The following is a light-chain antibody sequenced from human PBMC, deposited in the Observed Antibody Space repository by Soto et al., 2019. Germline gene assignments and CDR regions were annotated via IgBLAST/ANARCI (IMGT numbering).Light chain of an antibody. V-gene: IGKV1-39*01. Sequence: DIQMTQSPSSLSASVGDRVTITCRASQTIAMYVNWFQQKPGKAPKPLIYTTSSLQSGVPPRFSGSGSETDFTLTISRLQPEDSATYYCQQNFNTPYTFGQGTKVDIK. CDR1: QTIAMY. CDR3: QQNFNTPYT. J-gene: IGKJ2*01. CDR2: TTS.